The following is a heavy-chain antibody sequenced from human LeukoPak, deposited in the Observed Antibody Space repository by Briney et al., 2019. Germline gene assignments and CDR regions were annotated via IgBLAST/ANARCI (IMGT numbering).Heavy chain of an antibody. Sequence: GGSLRLSCAASGFTFSSYGMHWVRQAPGKGLEWVAVIWYDGSNKCYADSVKGRFTISRDNSKNTLYLQMNSLRAEDTAVYYCARDSNYYDRDWFDPWGQGTLVTVSS. J-gene: IGHJ5*02. CDR1: GFTFSSYG. CDR3: ARDSNYYDRDWFDP. D-gene: IGHD3-22*01. CDR2: IWYDGSNK. V-gene: IGHV3-33*01.